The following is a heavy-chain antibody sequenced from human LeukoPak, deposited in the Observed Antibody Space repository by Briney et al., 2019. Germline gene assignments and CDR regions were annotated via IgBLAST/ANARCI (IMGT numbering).Heavy chain of an antibody. V-gene: IGHV3-21*01. CDR3: ASPLLSGGYQGDAFDI. Sequence: NTAGSLRLSCAAPGFTFRSDSMNWVRQAPGKGLEWVSSISSSSSYIYYADSVKGRFTISRDNAKNSLYLQMNSLRAEDTAVYYCASPLLSGGYQGDAFDIWGQGTMVTVSS. J-gene: IGHJ3*02. CDR2: ISSSSSYI. D-gene: IGHD3-22*01. CDR1: GFTFRSDS.